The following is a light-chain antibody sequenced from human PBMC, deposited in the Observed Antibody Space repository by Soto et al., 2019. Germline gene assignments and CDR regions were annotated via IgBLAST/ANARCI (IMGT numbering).Light chain of an antibody. J-gene: IGKJ5*01. CDR2: GAS. CDR1: QSVNSNY. V-gene: IGKV3-20*01. CDR3: QQYGSSPIT. Sequence: EIVLTQSPGTLSLSAGERATLSCRASQSVNSNYLAWYQQRPGQAPRLLIYGASNRATGIPDRFSGSGSGTEFTLTISRLEPEDFAVYYCQQYGSSPITFGQGTRLEIK.